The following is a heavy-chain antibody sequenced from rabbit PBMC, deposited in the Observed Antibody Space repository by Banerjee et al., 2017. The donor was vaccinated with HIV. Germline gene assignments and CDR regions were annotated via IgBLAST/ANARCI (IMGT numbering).Heavy chain of an antibody. D-gene: IGHD1-1*01. Sequence: QEQLEESGGDLVKPEGSLTLTCTASGFSFSGSYWIYWVRQAPGKGLEWIACIDAGSSGRTAYANWAKGRFTISKTSSTTVFLQMTSLTAADTATYFCVRDLPDIIGWNFGFWGQGTLVTVS. CDR1: GFSFSGSYW. CDR2: IDAGSSGRT. J-gene: IGHJ3*01. V-gene: IGHV1S45*01. CDR3: VRDLPDIIGWNFGF.